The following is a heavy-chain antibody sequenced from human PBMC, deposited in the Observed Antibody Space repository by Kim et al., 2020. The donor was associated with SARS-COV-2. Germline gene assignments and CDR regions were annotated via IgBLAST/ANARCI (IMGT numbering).Heavy chain of an antibody. D-gene: IGHD3-3*01. CDR2: INPKSGGM. CDR1: GYTFTRYY. Sequence: ASVKVSCRASGYTFTRYYIHWLRRAPGQGLEWMGWINPKSGGMHYAQTFQGRVTMTRDTSIDTAYMELSGLRSDDTAMYYCARARVSSFDFWTGYWPFDPWGQGTLVTVSS. CDR3: ARARVSSFDFWTGYWPFDP. V-gene: IGHV1-2*02. J-gene: IGHJ5*02.